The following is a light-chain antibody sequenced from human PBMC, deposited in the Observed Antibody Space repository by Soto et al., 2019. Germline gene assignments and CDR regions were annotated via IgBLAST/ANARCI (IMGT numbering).Light chain of an antibody. V-gene: IGLV2-14*03. CDR1: SSDVGGYNY. J-gene: IGLJ2*01. CDR3: SSYTTNTPVL. CDR2: DVS. Sequence: QSALTQPASVSGSPGQSITISCTGTSSDVGGYNYVSWYQHHPDKAPKLIIYDVSNRPSGVSNRFSGSKSGNTASLTISGLQAEDEADYYCSSYTTNTPVLFGGGTKLTVL.